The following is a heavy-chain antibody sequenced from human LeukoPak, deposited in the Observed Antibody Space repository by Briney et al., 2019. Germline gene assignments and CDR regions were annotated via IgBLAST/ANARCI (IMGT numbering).Heavy chain of an antibody. CDR3: AKEGYYGSGSFPDY. CDR2: ISHDGSNK. J-gene: IGHJ4*02. D-gene: IGHD3-10*01. CDR1: GFTFSSYG. V-gene: IGHV3-30*18. Sequence: GGSLRLSCAASGFTFSSYGMHWVRQAPGKGLDWVAVISHDGSNKYYADSVKGRFTISRDNSKNTVYLQMNSLRAEDMAVYYCAKEGYYGSGSFPDYWGQGTLVTVSS.